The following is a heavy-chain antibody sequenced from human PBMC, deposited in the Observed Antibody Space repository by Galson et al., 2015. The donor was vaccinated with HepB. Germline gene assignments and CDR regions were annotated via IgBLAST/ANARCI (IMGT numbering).Heavy chain of an antibody. CDR3: ARASGYPQGAFDI. J-gene: IGHJ3*02. D-gene: IGHD3-22*01. Sequence: SVKVSCKASGGTFSSYTISWVRQAPGQGLEWMGRIIPILGIANYAQKFQGRVTITADKSTSTAYMELSSLRSEDTAVYYCARASGYPQGAFDIWGQGTMVTVSS. V-gene: IGHV1-69*02. CDR2: IIPILGIA. CDR1: GGTFSSYT.